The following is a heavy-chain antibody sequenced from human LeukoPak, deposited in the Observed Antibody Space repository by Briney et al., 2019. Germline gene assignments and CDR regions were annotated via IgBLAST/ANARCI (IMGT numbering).Heavy chain of an antibody. J-gene: IGHJ4*02. V-gene: IGHV3-66*01. CDR1: GFTVSSNY. CDR3: ARGTVTMVDY. D-gene: IGHD3-10*01. Sequence: GGSLRLSCAASGFTVSSNYMSWVRRAPGRGLEWVSVIYSGGSTYYADSVKGRFTISRDNSKNTLFLQMNSLRAGDTAVYYCARGTVTMVDYWGQGTLVTVSS. CDR2: IYSGGST.